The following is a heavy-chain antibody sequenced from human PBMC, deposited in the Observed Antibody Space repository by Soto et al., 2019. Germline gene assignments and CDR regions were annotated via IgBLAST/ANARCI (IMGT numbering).Heavy chain of an antibody. V-gene: IGHV4-39*01. CDR2: IHYSGST. D-gene: IGHD4-17*01. J-gene: IGHJ4*02. Sequence: QLQLQESGPGLVKPSETLSLTCTVSGGSISSSNYWGWIRQPPGKGLEWIGSIHYSGSTYYNSSLKSRVTISVDTSRNQFSLKLTSVTAADTAVYYCATPPHYGDPKAGFWGQGTLVTVSS. CDR1: GGSISSSNY. CDR3: ATPPHYGDPKAGF.